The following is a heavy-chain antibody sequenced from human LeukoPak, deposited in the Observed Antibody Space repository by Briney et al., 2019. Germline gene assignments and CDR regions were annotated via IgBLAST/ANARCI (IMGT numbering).Heavy chain of an antibody. CDR2: ISYDGSNK. J-gene: IGHJ4*02. Sequence: PGGSLRLSCAASGFIFSNYAMHWVRQAPGKGLEWVAVISYDGSNKYYADSVKGRFTISRDNAKNTLYLQMNSLRAEDTAIYYCAREWGQYNWNYVLYYWGQGSLVTVSS. CDR1: GFIFSNYA. CDR3: AREWGQYNWNYVLYY. V-gene: IGHV3-30*04. D-gene: IGHD1-7*01.